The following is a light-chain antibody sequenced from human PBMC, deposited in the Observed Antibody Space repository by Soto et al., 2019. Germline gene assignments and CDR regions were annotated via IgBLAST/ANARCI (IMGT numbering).Light chain of an antibody. J-gene: IGKJ4*01. CDR2: GTS. Sequence: EIVLTQSPGTLSLSPGERATLSCRASQIISSTYLAWYQQKPGQAPRLLIYGTSSRATGIPDRFSGSGSGTDFTLTSSRLEPEDFSVYYCQQYGGSPLAFGGGTKVEIK. CDR1: QIISSTY. CDR3: QQYGGSPLA. V-gene: IGKV3-20*01.